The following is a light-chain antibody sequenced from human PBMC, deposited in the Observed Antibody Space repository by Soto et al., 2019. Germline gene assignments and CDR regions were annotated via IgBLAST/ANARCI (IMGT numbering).Light chain of an antibody. J-gene: IGKJ2*01. CDR1: QSVLYSPNNKNY. CDR2: WAS. V-gene: IGKV4-1*01. CDR3: QQYYNTPYT. Sequence: DIVMTQSPDSLAVSLGERATINCKSSQSVLYSPNNKNYLTWYQQEPGQPPKLLIYWASTRESGVPDRFSGSGSGTDFTLTISSLQAEDVAVYYCQQYYNTPYTFGQGTKLEIK.